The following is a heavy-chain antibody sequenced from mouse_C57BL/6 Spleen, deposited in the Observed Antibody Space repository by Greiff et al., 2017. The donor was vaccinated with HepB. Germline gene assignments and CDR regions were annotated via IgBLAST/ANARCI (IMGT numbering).Heavy chain of an antibody. CDR1: GYAFTNYL. D-gene: IGHD1-1*01. J-gene: IGHJ2*01. CDR2: INPGSGGT. Sequence: QVQLQQSGAELVRPGPSVKVSCKASGYAFTNYLIEWVKQRPGQGLEWIGVINPGSGGTNYNEKFKGKATLTADKSSSTAYMQLSSLTSEDAAVYFCARSPYYGPYYWGQGTTLTVSS. CDR3: ARSPYYGPYY. V-gene: IGHV1-54*01.